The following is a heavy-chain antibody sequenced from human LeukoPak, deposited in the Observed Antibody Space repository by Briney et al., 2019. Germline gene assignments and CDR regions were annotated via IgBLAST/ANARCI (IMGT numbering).Heavy chain of an antibody. V-gene: IGHV3-21*01. J-gene: IGHJ6*03. CDR1: GVSFSTNT. CDR3: ARWGNWSSDPYLDL. Sequence: GGSLRLSCVGSGVSFSTNTFHWVRQAPGKGLEWISSISYRSNYIYYADSVKGRSTISRDNAKNSLYFEMNSLRDEDTAVYYCARWGNWSSDPYLDLWGKGTTVIVSS. CDR2: ISYRSNYI. D-gene: IGHD3-16*01.